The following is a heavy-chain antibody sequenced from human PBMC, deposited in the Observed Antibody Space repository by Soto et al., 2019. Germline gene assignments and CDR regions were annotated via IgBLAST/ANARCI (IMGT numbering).Heavy chain of an antibody. CDR1: GYTFNSYA. CDR2: INAYNGNR. CDR3: ARNTPPIVAVAAPMRIDYYYYVDV. Sequence: QVQLVQSGAELKKPGASVKVSCKASGYTFNSYAITWVRQAPGQGLEWMGWINAYNGNRNYAKKCQVRVTMTTDTSTNTACMELRSLRSDDTSVYFCARNTPPIVAVAAPMRIDYYYYVDVVGKGTAVTVSS. D-gene: IGHD2-2*01. V-gene: IGHV1-18*01. J-gene: IGHJ6*03.